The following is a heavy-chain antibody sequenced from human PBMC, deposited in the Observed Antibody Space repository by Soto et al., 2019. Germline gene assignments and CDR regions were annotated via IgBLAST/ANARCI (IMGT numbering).Heavy chain of an antibody. D-gene: IGHD6-19*01. J-gene: IGHJ3*02. Sequence: QVQLQESGPGLVKPSGTLSLTCAVSGGSISSSNWWSWVRQPPGKGLEWIGEIYHSGSTNYNPSRKSRVPTSVDKSKTQCSLKLSSVTAADTAVYYCARVFGYSSGGDAFDIWGQGTMVTVSS. CDR2: IYHSGST. CDR1: GGSISSSNW. CDR3: ARVFGYSSGGDAFDI. V-gene: IGHV4-4*02.